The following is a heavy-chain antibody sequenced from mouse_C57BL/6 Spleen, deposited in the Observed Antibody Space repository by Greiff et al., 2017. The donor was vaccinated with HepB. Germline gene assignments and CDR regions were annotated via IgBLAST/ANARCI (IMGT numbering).Heavy chain of an antibody. J-gene: IGHJ4*01. CDR1: GFSLTSYG. D-gene: IGHD2-4*01. Sequence: VKLVESGPGLVAPSQSLSITCTVSGFSLTSYGVHWVRQPPGKGLEWLVVIWSDGSTTYNSALKSRLSISKDNSKSQVFLKMNSLQTDDTAMYYCARRLYDYDLRLGLMDYWGQGTSVTVSS. V-gene: IGHV2-6*03. CDR2: IWSDGST. CDR3: ARRLYDYDLRLGLMDY.